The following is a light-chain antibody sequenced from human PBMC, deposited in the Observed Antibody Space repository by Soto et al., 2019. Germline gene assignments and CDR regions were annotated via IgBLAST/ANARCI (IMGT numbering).Light chain of an antibody. J-gene: IGLJ1*01. CDR1: NIGGKS. CDR3: QVWDNTNDHPVYV. V-gene: IGLV3-21*02. Sequence: SYELTQPPSVSVAPGQTASITCGGSNIGGKSVKWYRQKPVQAPLLVVNDDSDRPSGIPERFSGANSGNSATLTISRVEAGDEADNYCQVWDNTNDHPVYVFGTGTKLTVL. CDR2: DDS.